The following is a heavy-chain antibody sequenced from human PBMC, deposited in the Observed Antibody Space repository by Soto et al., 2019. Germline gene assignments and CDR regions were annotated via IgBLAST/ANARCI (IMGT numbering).Heavy chain of an antibody. D-gene: IGHD2-15*01. V-gene: IGHV5-51*01. CDR3: ARTTAPYGGNRGYYYYGMDV. CDR2: IYPGDSES. J-gene: IGHJ6*02. CDR1: GYTFISYW. Sequence: GESLKISCKGSGYTFISYWIGWVRQMPGKGLEWMGIIYPGDSESRYSPPFQGQVTISADKSISTAYLQWSSLKASDTAMYYCARTTAPYGGNRGYYYYGMDVWGQGTTVTVSS.